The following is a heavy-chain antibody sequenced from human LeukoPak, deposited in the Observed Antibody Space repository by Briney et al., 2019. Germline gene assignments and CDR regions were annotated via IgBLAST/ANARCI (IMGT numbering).Heavy chain of an antibody. V-gene: IGHV4-59*08. CDR3: AKARRDCGSTSCFFDLDP. D-gene: IGHD2-2*01. J-gene: IGHJ5*02. CDR1: GGSISSYY. Sequence: PSETLSLTCTVSGGSISSYYWSWIRQPPGKGLEWIGYIYYSGSTNYNPSLKSRVTISVDTSKNQFSLKLSSVTAADTAVYYCAKARRDCGSTSCFFDLDPWGQGTLVTVSS. CDR2: IYYSGST.